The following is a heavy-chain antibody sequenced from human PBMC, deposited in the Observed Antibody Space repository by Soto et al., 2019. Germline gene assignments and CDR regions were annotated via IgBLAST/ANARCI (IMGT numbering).Heavy chain of an antibody. CDR2: IYHSGST. CDR3: ARLVRGYVDY. V-gene: IGHV4-30-2*01. J-gene: IGHJ4*02. CDR1: GGSISSGGYS. Sequence: SETLSLTCAVSGGSISSGGYSWSWIRQPPGKGLEWIGYIYHSGSTYYNPSLKSRVTISVDRSKNQFSLKLSSVTAADTAVYYCARLVRGYVDYWGQGTLVTVS.